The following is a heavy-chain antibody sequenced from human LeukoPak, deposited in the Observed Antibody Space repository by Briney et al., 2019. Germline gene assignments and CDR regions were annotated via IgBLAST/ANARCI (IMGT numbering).Heavy chain of an antibody. CDR3: ARDPPAVAINTYG. J-gene: IGHJ4*02. Sequence: GGSLRLSCAASGVTVSNNFMMWVRQAPGKGLEWVSLIYSGGSTQYADSVKGRFTISRDHSENTLYLQMNSLRAEDTAVYYCARDPPAVAINTYGWGRGTLVTVSS. D-gene: IGHD6-19*01. CDR1: GVTVSNNF. V-gene: IGHV3-66*01. CDR2: IYSGGST.